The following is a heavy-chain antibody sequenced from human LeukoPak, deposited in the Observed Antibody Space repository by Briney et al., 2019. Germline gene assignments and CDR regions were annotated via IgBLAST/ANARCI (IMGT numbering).Heavy chain of an antibody. D-gene: IGHD3-10*01. J-gene: IGHJ4*02. V-gene: IGHV1-18*01. CDR3: ARDAFINYYGSSPYGGY. Sequence: GASVKVSCKASGYTFTNYGISWVRQAPGQGLEWMGWISAYNGNTNSAQKLQGRVTMTTDTSTSTAYMELRSLRSDDTAVYYCARDAFINYYGSSPYGGYWGQGTLVTVSS. CDR1: GYTFTNYG. CDR2: ISAYNGNT.